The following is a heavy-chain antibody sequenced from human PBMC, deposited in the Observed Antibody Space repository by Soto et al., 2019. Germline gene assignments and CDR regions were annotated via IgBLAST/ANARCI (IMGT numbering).Heavy chain of an antibody. CDR2: IYYSGST. CDR1: GGNIVSVGGC. J-gene: IGHJ5*02. Sequence: PFQTHPRTDTVCGGNIVSVGGCLIFLKKHPGKGLEWIGYIYYSGSTYYNPSLKSRVTISVDTSKNQFPLKLSSVTAADTAVYYCARSIVVDNWFDLWGQGTLVTVSS. V-gene: IGHV4-31*03. D-gene: IGHD3-22*01. CDR3: ARSIVVDNWFDL.